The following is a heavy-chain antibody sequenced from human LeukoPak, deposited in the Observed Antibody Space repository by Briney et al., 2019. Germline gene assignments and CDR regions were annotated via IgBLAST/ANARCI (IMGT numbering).Heavy chain of an antibody. CDR2: TYYRSKWYN. V-gene: IGHV6-1*01. CDR3: ARGEVTYGIGARLDY. J-gene: IGHJ4*02. Sequence: KPSQTPSVSCAITVDCVSIKRAAGTWIRQSPSRGLEWLGRTYYRSKWYNDYAVSVKSRITRSLDTSKTQFSLQLNSVTPEDTAVYYCARGEVTYGIGARLDYWGQGTLVTVSS. CDR1: VDCVSIKRAA. D-gene: IGHD6-6*01.